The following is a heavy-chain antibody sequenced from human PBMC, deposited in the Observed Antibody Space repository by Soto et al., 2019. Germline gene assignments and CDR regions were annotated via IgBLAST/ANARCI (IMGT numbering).Heavy chain of an antibody. Sequence: QVQLVQSGAEVKKPGSSVKVSCQASGSTFSSYTVSWVRQAPGQGLEWMGRIIPVLGVTNYAPKFKGRVTITADKSKTTAYMELSSLRSGDTAVYYCARRRYCGADCYSKYYYGMDVWGQGTTATVSS. CDR1: GSTFSSYT. D-gene: IGHD2-21*02. CDR3: ARRRYCGADCYSKYYYGMDV. J-gene: IGHJ6*02. V-gene: IGHV1-69*02. CDR2: IIPVLGVT.